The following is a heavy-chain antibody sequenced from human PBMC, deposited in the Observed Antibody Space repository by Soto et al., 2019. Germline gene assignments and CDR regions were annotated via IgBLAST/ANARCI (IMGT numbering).Heavy chain of an antibody. CDR1: GFTFSNYG. CDR2: ISYDESNK. Sequence: GGSLRLSCAASGFTFSNYGMNWVRQAPGKGLEWVAIISYDESNKYYADSVKGRFAISRDSSKNTLYLQMNSLRAEDTAVYYWAKLVQSLMAVGGGVDYWGQGALVTVSS. V-gene: IGHV3-30*18. CDR3: AKLVQSLMAVGGGVDY. D-gene: IGHD3-16*01. J-gene: IGHJ4*02.